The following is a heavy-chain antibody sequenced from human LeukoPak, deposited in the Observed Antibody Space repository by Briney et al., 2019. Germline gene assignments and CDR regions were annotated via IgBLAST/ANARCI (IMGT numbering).Heavy chain of an antibody. D-gene: IGHD3-22*01. V-gene: IGHV3-23*01. CDR3: AKRGVVIRVILVGFHKEAYYFDS. J-gene: IGHJ4*02. CDR1: GITLSNYG. Sequence: GGSLRLSCAVSGITLSNYGMTWVRQAPGKGLEWVAGISDTGKKTNYADSVKGRFTISRDNPQNTLYLQMNSLRAEDTAVYICAKRGVVIRVILVGFHKEAYYFDSWGQGALVTVSS. CDR2: ISDTGKKT.